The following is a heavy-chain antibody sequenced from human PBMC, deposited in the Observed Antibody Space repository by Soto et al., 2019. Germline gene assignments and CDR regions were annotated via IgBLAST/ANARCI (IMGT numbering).Heavy chain of an antibody. D-gene: IGHD5-12*01. CDR1: GSGLPAYD. Sequence: GAAASVSWPGAGSGLPAYDGTWVRQADGQGLEWMGWMKPNSDNTGYAQKFQGRVTMTRNTSISTAYMELSSLRSEDTAMYYCEREEANGYYYGMDVWGQGTTVTVSS. CDR2: MKPNSDNT. CDR3: EREEANGYYYGMDV. J-gene: IGHJ6*02. V-gene: IGHV1-8*01.